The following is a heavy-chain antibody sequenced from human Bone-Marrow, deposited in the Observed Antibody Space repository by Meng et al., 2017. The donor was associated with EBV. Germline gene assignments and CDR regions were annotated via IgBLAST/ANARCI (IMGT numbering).Heavy chain of an antibody. CDR1: CASISSINFY. CDR2: IYYSGSS. J-gene: IGHJ4*02. D-gene: IGHD5-24*01. V-gene: IGHV4-39*07. Sequence: SGPGLVNPSDTLALTCTVSCASISSINFYGGWIRQPPGKGLEWIGTIYYSGSSYNNPSLKNRVTMSVDTSKNQFSLKLSSVTAADTAVYYCARNMGDGYNPFDFWGQGTLVTVSS. CDR3: ARNMGDGYNPFDF.